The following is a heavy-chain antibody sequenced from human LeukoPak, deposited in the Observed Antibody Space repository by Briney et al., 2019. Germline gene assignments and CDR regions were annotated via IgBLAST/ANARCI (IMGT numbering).Heavy chain of an antibody. J-gene: IGHJ6*03. CDR3: AKSGRTSPYYYYYYMDV. CDR2: ISWDGGST. D-gene: IGHD2-2*01. Sequence: QPGGSLRLSCAASGFTFDDYAMNWVRQAPGKGLEWVSLISWDGGSTYYADSVKGRFTISRDNSKNSLHLQMNSLRAEDTALYYCAKSGRTSPYYYYYYMDVWGKGTTVTVSS. V-gene: IGHV3-43D*03. CDR1: GFTFDDYA.